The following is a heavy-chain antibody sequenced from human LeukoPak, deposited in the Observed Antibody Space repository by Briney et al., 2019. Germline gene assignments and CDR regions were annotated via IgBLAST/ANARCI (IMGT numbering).Heavy chain of an antibody. CDR3: ARGLTVTLALYY. D-gene: IGHD4-17*01. V-gene: IGHV3-23*01. CDR2: ISGSGGST. J-gene: IGHJ4*02. Sequence: GGSLRLSCAASGFTFSSYAMSWVRQAPGKGLEWVSAISGSGGSTYYADSVKGRFTISRDNAKNPLYLQMNSLRDEDTAVYYCARGLTVTLALYYWGQGTLVTVSS. CDR1: GFTFSSYA.